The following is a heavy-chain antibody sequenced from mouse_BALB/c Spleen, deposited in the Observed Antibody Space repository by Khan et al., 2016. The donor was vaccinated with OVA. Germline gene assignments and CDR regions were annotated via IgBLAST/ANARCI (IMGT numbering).Heavy chain of an antibody. V-gene: IGHV5-17*02. CDR2: INSGSTTI. J-gene: IGHJ2*01. CDR3: ARGNWAY. CDR1: GFTFSSFG. Sequence: EVQLVESGGGLVQPGGSRKLSCAASGFTFSSFGMHWVRQAPEKGLEWVAYINSGSTTIYYADPVKGRFTISRDNPKNTLFLQITSLRSEDTAMYYCARGNWAYWGQGTTLTVSS. D-gene: IGHD4-1*01.